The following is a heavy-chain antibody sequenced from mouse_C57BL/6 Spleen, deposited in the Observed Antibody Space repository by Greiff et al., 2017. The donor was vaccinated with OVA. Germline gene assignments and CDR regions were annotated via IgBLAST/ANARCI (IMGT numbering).Heavy chain of an antibody. CDR2: INPSTGGT. D-gene: IGHD1-1*01. Sequence: VQLKQSGPELVKPGASVKISCKASGYSFTGYYMNWVKQSPEKSLEWIGEINPSTGGTTYNQKFKAKATLTVDKSSSTAYMQLKSLTSEDSAVYYCATITTVAHAMDYWGQGTSVTVSS. CDR1: GYSFTGYY. CDR3: ATITTVAHAMDY. J-gene: IGHJ4*01. V-gene: IGHV1-42*01.